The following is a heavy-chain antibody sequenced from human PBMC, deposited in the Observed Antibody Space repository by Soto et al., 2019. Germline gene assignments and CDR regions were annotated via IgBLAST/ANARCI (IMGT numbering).Heavy chain of an antibody. CDR2: IKHGGSS. CDR3: ARGGSSDWQVALDL. J-gene: IGHJ3*01. CDR1: AASFSHYY. D-gene: IGHD6-19*01. V-gene: IGHV4-34*01. Sequence: QVPQQPWGAGLLKPSETLSLTCTVYAASFSHYYWNWIRHSPGKGLEWIGKIKHGGSSSYNPSLRSRVSISVDMSKNQFALTLSSVTAADTAVYDCARGGSSDWQVALDLWGQGTMVPVSS.